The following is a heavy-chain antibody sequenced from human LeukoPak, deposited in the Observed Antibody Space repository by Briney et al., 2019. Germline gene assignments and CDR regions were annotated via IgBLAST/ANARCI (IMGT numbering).Heavy chain of an antibody. CDR1: GFTFSSYG. CDR3: AKDGSSSSGFDY. D-gene: IGHD6-6*01. J-gene: IGHJ4*02. CDR2: IWCDGSNK. V-gene: IGHV3-30*02. Sequence: GGSLRLSCAAAGFTFSSYGMHWVRQAPGKGLEWVAFIWCDGSNKYYADSVKVRFTISRDNSKNSLYLQMNSLSAEDTAVYYCAKDGSSSSGFDYWGQGTLVTVSS.